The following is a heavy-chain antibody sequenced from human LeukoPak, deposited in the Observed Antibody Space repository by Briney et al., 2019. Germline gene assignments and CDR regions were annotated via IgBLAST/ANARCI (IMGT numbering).Heavy chain of an antibody. J-gene: IGHJ3*02. CDR2: INPNSGGT. D-gene: IGHD3-10*01. V-gene: IGHV1-2*02. CDR1: GYTFTSYG. CDR3: ARDRFAFDI. Sequence: GASVKVSCKASGYTFTSYGISWVRQAPGQGLEWMGWINPNSGGTNYAQKFQGRVTMTRDTSISTAYMELSRLRSDDTAVYYCARDRFAFDIWGQGTMVTVSS.